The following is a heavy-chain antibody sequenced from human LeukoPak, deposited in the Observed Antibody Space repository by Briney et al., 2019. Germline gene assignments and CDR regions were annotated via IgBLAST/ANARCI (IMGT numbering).Heavy chain of an antibody. Sequence: GGSLRLSCAVSGFNLNNYGMSWVRRAPGKRLEWVSSISGNDDSTFYAESVQGRFAIVRDISNNTLSLQIYSLRVEDTAVYYCAKIRGVIIAPFDSWGQGTLVTVSS. V-gene: IGHV3-23*01. J-gene: IGHJ4*02. D-gene: IGHD3-10*01. CDR3: AKIRGVIIAPFDS. CDR2: ISGNDDST. CDR1: GFNLNNYG.